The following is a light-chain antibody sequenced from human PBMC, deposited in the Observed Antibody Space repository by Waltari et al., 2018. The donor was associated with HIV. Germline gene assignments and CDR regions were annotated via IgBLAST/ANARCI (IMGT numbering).Light chain of an antibody. J-gene: IGLJ2*01. V-gene: IGLV3-19*01. CDR2: PIH. CDR1: SLRTYY. CDR3: NSRDSAGHHVV. Sequence: SYELTKDPAVSVALGQTVRITCHGDSLRTYYESWYQQKPGQAPVLVVSPIHTRPSGSPDRFSGSSSGNTASLTITGAQAEDEADYYCNSRDSAGHHVVFGGGTKLTVL.